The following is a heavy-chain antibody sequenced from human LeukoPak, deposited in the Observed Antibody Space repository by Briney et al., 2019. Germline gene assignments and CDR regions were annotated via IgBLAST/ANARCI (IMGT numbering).Heavy chain of an antibody. D-gene: IGHD3-10*01. Sequence: PSGTLSLTCAVSGGSISSSNWWSWVRQPPGKGLEWIGEIYNSGSTNYNPSLKSRVTISVDKSKNQFSLKLSSVTAADTAVYYCAREPMVRGVNAPGYYFDYWGQGTLVTVSS. CDR3: AREPMVRGVNAPGYYFDY. CDR2: IYNSGST. CDR1: GGSISSSNW. V-gene: IGHV4-4*02. J-gene: IGHJ4*02.